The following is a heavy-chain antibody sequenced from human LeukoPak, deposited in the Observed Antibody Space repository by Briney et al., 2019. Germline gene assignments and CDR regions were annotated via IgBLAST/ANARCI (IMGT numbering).Heavy chain of an antibody. V-gene: IGHV1-3*03. D-gene: IGHD2-15*01. CDR1: RYTFTNYT. Sequence: ASVKVSCKASRYTFTNYTIHWVRQAPGKRLEWMGWINAGNGNTKYSQEFQGRATITRDTSASTAYMDLSSLRSEDMAVYYCARSRLYCSGCSCYPNWFDPWVQGTMVTVRS. CDR2: INAGNGNT. J-gene: IGHJ5*02. CDR3: ARSRLYCSGCSCYPNWFDP.